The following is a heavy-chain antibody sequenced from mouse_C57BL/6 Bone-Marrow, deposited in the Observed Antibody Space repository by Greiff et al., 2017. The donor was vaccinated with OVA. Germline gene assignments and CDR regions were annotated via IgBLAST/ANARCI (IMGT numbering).Heavy chain of an antibody. D-gene: IGHD2-4*01. J-gene: IGHJ3*01. V-gene: IGHV1-19*01. Sequence: EVQLQESGPVLVKPGASVKMSCKASGYTFTDYYMNWVKQSHGKSLEWIGVINPYNGGTSYNQKFKGKATLTVDKSSSTAYMELNSLTSEDSAVYYCGGYDYDAWFAYWGQGTLVTVSA. CDR3: GGYDYDAWFAY. CDR2: INPYNGGT. CDR1: GYTFTDYY.